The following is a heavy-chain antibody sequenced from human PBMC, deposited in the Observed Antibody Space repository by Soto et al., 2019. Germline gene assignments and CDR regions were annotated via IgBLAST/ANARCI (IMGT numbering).Heavy chain of an antibody. CDR2: ISAYNGNT. CDR1: GYTFTSYG. J-gene: IGHJ4*02. CDR3: ARSTWTAVASLYFDY. Sequence: ASVKVSCKASGYTFTSYGISWVRQAPGQGLEWMGWISAYNGNTNYAQKLQGRVTMTTDTSTSTAYMELRSLRSDDTAVYYCARSTWTAVASLYFDYWGQGTLVTVSS. V-gene: IGHV1-18*04. D-gene: IGHD3-3*01.